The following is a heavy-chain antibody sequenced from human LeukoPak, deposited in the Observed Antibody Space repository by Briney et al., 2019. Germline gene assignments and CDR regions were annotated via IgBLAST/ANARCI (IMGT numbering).Heavy chain of an antibody. CDR2: IIPILGIA. V-gene: IGHV1-69*04. CDR1: GGTFSSYA. CDR3: ARVVVTAITYYFDY. D-gene: IGHD2-21*02. J-gene: IGHJ4*02. Sequence: SVKVSCKASGGTFSSYAIIWVPQAPGQGLEWMGRIIPILGIANYAQKFQGRVTITADKSTSTAYMELSSLRSEDTAVYYCARVVVTAITYYFDYWGQGTLVTVSS.